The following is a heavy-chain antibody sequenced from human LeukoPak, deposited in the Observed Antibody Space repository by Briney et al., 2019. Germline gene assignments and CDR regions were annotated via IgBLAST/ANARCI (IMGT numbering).Heavy chain of an antibody. CDR3: AGVYSSGWYYFDY. CDR2: INSDGSST. D-gene: IGHD6-19*01. V-gene: IGHV3-74*01. Sequence: PGGSLRLSCAASGFTFNNYWIHWVRQVPGKGLVWVSRINSDGSSTSYADSVKGRFTISRDNAKNTLYLQMNSLRAEDTAVYYCAGVYSSGWYYFDYWGQGTLVTVSS. CDR1: GFTFNNYW. J-gene: IGHJ4*02.